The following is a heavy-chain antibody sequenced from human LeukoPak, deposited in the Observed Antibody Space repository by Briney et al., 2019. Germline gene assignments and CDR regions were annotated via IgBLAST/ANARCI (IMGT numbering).Heavy chain of an antibody. Sequence: ASVKVSCKASGYTFTGYYMHWVRQAPGQGLEWMGWINPNSGGTNYAQKFQGRVTMTTDTSISTAYMELSRLRSDDTAVYYCARDRLAARGTFDYWGQGTLVTVSS. CDR1: GYTFTGYY. J-gene: IGHJ4*02. V-gene: IGHV1-2*02. CDR2: INPNSGGT. CDR3: ARDRLAARGTFDY. D-gene: IGHD6-6*01.